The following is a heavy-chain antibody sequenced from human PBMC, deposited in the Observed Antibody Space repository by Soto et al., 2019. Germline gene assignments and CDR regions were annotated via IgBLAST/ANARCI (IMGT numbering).Heavy chain of an antibody. CDR3: ARGLWLNY. CDR1: GGSVSSGSYY. CDR2: IYYSGST. Sequence: SETLSLTCTVSGGSVSSGSYYWSWIRQPPGKGLEWIGYIYYSGSTNYNPSLKSRVTISVDTSKNQFSLKLSSVTAADTAVYYCARGLWLNYWGQGTLVTVSS. D-gene: IGHD3-10*01. V-gene: IGHV4-61*01. J-gene: IGHJ4*02.